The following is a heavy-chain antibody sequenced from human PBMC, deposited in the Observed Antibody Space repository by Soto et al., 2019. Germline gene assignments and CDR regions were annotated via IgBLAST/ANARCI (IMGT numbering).Heavy chain of an antibody. CDR2: IIPIFGTA. Sequence: QVQLVQSGAEVKKPGSSVKVSCKASGGTFSSYAISWVRQAPGQGLEWMGGIIPIFGTANYAQKFQGRVTITADESTSTAYMELSSLRFEDTAVYYCARGSDYYGSGSFPYGMDVWGQGTTVTVSS. CDR3: ARGSDYYGSGSFPYGMDV. D-gene: IGHD3-10*01. V-gene: IGHV1-69*01. CDR1: GGTFSSYA. J-gene: IGHJ6*02.